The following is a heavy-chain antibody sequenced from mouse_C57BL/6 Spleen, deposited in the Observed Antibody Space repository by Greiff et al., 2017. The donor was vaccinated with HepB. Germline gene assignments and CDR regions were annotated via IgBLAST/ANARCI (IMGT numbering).Heavy chain of an antibody. CDR1: GFSLTSYG. V-gene: IGHV2-6-1*01. CDR3: ARQDDGYFPFAY. D-gene: IGHD2-3*01. CDR2: IWSDGST. J-gene: IGHJ3*01. Sequence: VQLMESGPGLVAPSQSLSITCTVSGFSLTSYGIHWVRQPPGKGLEWLGVIWSDGSTTYNAALKSRLSSSKDNSKSQVFLKMNSLQTDDTAMYYCARQDDGYFPFAYWGHGTLVTVSA.